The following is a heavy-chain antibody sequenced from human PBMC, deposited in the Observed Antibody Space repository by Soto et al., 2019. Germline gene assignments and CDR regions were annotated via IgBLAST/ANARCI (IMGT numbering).Heavy chain of an antibody. CDR2: IHHSEST. Sequence: PSQTLPLTWAISGGSISSNNWWSRVRQSPGKGLEWIGEIHHSESTNYNPSLNSRVTISVDKSKNQFSLKLTSVTAADTADYYCARTSYYDSTGYYNMDVWGQGTTVTVSS. V-gene: IGHV4-4*02. J-gene: IGHJ6*02. CDR1: GGSISSNNW. D-gene: IGHD3-22*01. CDR3: ARTSYYDSTGYYNMDV.